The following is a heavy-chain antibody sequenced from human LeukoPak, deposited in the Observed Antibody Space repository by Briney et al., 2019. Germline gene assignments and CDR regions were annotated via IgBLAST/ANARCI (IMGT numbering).Heavy chain of an antibody. Sequence: PGGSLRLSCAASGFTFTSYSMNWVRQAPGKGLEWVSSISSSGSYSYYADSLKGRFTISRDNAKNSLYLQMSSLRAEDTAVYYCARGLGLGGYCTNGVCYPTDYWGQGTLATVSS. CDR1: GFTFTSYS. J-gene: IGHJ4*02. CDR3: ARGLGLGGYCTNGVCYPTDY. V-gene: IGHV3-21*01. CDR2: ISSSGSYS. D-gene: IGHD2-8*01.